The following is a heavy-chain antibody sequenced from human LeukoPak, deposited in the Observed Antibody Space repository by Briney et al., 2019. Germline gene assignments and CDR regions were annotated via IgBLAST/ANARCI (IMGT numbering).Heavy chain of an antibody. V-gene: IGHV4-59*01. CDR1: GGSISSYY. CDR3: ARDGYIRSYWYFDP. Sequence: SETLSLACTVSGGSISSYYWSWIRQPPGKGLEWIGYIHYSGSTNYSPSLKSRVTISVDTSKNQFSLKLSSVTAADTAVYYCARDGYIRSYWYFDPWGRGTLVTVSS. CDR2: IHYSGST. D-gene: IGHD5-24*01. J-gene: IGHJ2*01.